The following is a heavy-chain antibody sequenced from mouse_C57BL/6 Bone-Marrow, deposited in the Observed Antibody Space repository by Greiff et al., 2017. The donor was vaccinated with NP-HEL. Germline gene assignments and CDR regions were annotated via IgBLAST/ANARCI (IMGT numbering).Heavy chain of an antibody. CDR3: ARGSSYDWYFDV. CDR1: GYAFSSYW. CDR2: IYPGDGDT. D-gene: IGHD1-1*01. J-gene: IGHJ1*03. V-gene: IGHV1-80*01. Sequence: QVQLKQSGAELVKPGASVKISCKASGYAFSSYWMNWVKQRPGKGLEWIGQIYPGDGDTTYNGKFKGKATLTADKSSSTAYMQLSSLTSEDSAVYFCARGSSYDWYFDVWGTGTTVTVSS.